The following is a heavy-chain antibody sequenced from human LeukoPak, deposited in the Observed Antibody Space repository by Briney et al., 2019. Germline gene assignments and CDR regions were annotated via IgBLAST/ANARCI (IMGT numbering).Heavy chain of an antibody. CDR2: IYYSGST. D-gene: IGHD6-6*01. Sequence: SETLSLTCTVSGGSISSYYWSWIRQPPGKGLEWIGYIYYSGSTNYNPSLKSRVTISVDTSKNQFSLKLSSVTAADTAVYYCARKEIAARPWGFDYWGQGTLVTVSS. CDR1: GGSISSYY. J-gene: IGHJ4*02. CDR3: ARKEIAARPWGFDY. V-gene: IGHV4-59*01.